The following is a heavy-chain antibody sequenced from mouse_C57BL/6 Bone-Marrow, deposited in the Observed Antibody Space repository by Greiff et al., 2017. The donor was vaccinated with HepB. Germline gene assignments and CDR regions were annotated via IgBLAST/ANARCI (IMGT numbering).Heavy chain of an antibody. Sequence: EVQVVESGPELVKPGASVKISCKASGYSFTGYYMNWVKQSPEKSLEWIGEINPSTGGTTYNQKFKAKATLTVDKSSSTAYMQLKSLTSEDSAVYYCARVEATVVARNFDDWGQGTTLTVSS. D-gene: IGHD1-1*01. CDR2: INPSTGGT. CDR1: GYSFTGYY. J-gene: IGHJ2*01. CDR3: ARVEATVVARNFDD. V-gene: IGHV1-42*01.